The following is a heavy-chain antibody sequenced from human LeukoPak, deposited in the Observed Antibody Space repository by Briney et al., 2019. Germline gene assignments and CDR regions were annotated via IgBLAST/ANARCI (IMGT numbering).Heavy chain of an antibody. D-gene: IGHD2-2*01. CDR2: IKQDGSEK. CDR3: ARVGCRSTSYAKVCYYFDY. J-gene: IGHJ4*02. CDR1: GFTFSSYW. Sequence: PGGSLRLSCAASGFTFSSYWMSWVRQAPGKGLEWVANIKQDGSEKYYVDSVKGRFTISRDNAKNSLYLQMNSLRAEDTAVYYCARVGCRSTSYAKVCYYFDYWGQGTLVTVSS. V-gene: IGHV3-7*01.